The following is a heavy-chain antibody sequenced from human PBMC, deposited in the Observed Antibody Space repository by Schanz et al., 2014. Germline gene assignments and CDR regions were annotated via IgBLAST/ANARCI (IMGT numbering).Heavy chain of an antibody. CDR3: APLDDCGGGCPINDAFDV. J-gene: IGHJ3*01. Sequence: EVQLVESGGGLVQPGGSLRLSCAASGFTFSVYWMHWVRQPPGKGLVSVSRISGDGTTTSYADSVKGRFTISRDNSKNTLYLHMNSLRVEDTAVYYCAPLDDCGGGCPINDAFDVWGQGTLVTVSS. CDR1: GFTFSVYW. D-gene: IGHD2-21*01. CDR2: ISGDGTTT. V-gene: IGHV3-74*01.